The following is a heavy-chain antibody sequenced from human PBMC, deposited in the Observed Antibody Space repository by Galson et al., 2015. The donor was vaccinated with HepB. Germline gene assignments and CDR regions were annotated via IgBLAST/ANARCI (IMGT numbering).Heavy chain of an antibody. CDR3: ARAGGFGDFLDH. V-gene: IGHV4-30-4*01. CDR1: GGSISSGDYY. Sequence: LSLTCTVSGGSISSGDYYWNWIRQPPGKALEWLGFTYHSGSTYYNPSLKSRLTISLDTSKNRFSLNLTSVTAADTAVYYCARAGGFGDFLDHWGQGTLATVSS. CDR2: TYHSGST. D-gene: IGHD3-10*01. J-gene: IGHJ4*02.